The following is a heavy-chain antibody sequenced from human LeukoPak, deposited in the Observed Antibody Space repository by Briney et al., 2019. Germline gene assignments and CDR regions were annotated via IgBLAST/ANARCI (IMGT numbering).Heavy chain of an antibody. CDR3: ARGQTVGATALDY. D-gene: IGHD1-26*01. CDR2: MYTTGSS. Sequence: SETLSLTCTVSGGSLNNYYCSWIRQPAGKGLEFIGRMYTTGSSTYNHSLESRVTLSLDTSKNQFSLKLTSVTAADTAVYYCARGQTVGATALDYWGRGTLITVSS. V-gene: IGHV4-4*07. CDR1: GGSLNNYY. J-gene: IGHJ4*02.